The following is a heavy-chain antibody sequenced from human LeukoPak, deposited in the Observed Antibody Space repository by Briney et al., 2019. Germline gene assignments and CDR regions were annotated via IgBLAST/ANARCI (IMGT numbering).Heavy chain of an antibody. Sequence: GGSLRLSCAASGFTFITYAMSRVRQAPGKGLEWVSGISGSGTGGRTYYADSVKGRFTISRDNSKNTLYLQMNSLRAEDTAVYYCAKGQKWEPGAAFDIWGQGTMVTVSS. D-gene: IGHD1-26*01. CDR1: GFTFITYA. CDR3: AKGQKWEPGAAFDI. CDR2: ISGSGTGGRT. V-gene: IGHV3-23*01. J-gene: IGHJ3*02.